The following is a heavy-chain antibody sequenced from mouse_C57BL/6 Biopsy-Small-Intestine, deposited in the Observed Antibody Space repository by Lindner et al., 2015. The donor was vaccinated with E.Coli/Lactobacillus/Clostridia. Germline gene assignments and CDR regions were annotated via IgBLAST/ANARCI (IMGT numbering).Heavy chain of an antibody. V-gene: IGHV1-53*01. CDR2: INPNSGGT. J-gene: IGHJ2*01. CDR1: GYTFTGYY. CDR3: AGEGYSYGPYYFDY. Sequence: SVKVSCKASGYTFTGYYMHWVRQAPGQGLEWMGWINPNSGGTNYARKFQGRVTMTRDTSISTAYMELSRLRSDDTAVYYCAGEGYSYGPYYFDYWGQGTLVTVSS. D-gene: IGHD3-3*01.